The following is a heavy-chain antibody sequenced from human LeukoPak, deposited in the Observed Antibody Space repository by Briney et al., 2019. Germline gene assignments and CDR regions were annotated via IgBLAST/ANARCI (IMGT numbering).Heavy chain of an antibody. D-gene: IGHD5-18*01. Sequence: ASVTVSCKASGYTFTGYYMHWVRQAPGQGLEWMGWINPNSGGTNYAQKFQGRVTMTRDTSISTAYMELSRLRSDDTAVYYCARDRDTASYYYYMDVWGKGTTVTVSS. CDR3: ARDRDTASYYYYMDV. CDR1: GYTFTGYY. J-gene: IGHJ6*03. CDR2: INPNSGGT. V-gene: IGHV1-2*02.